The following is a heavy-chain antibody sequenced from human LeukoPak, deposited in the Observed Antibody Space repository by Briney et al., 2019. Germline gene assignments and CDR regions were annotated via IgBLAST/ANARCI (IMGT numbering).Heavy chain of an antibody. CDR2: IYYSGST. D-gene: IGHD3-9*01. CDR1: GGSISSYY. V-gene: IGHV4-59*01. Sequence: PSETLSLTCTVSGGSISSYYWSWIRQPPGKGLEWIGYIYYSGSTNYNPSLKSRVTISVDTSKNQFSLKLSSVTAADTAVYYCAREIPYYDILTGYYGGVDVWGKGTTVTVSS. CDR3: AREIPYYDILTGYYGGVDV. J-gene: IGHJ6*04.